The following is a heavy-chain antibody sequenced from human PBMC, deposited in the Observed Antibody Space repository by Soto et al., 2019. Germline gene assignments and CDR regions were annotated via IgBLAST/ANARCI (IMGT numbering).Heavy chain of an antibody. Sequence: QVQLVQSGAEVKKPGASVKVSCKASGYTFTSYEISWVRQATGQGLEWMGWMTPNSGNTGSAQKFQGRVTMTRNTSISTAYRELGSLRSEDTAVYYCARGGGGNYYYDSSGYYYNYWGQGTRVTVSS. J-gene: IGHJ4*02. V-gene: IGHV1-8*01. CDR2: MTPNSGNT. CDR1: GYTFTSYE. CDR3: ARGGGGNYYYDSSGYYYNY. D-gene: IGHD3-22*01.